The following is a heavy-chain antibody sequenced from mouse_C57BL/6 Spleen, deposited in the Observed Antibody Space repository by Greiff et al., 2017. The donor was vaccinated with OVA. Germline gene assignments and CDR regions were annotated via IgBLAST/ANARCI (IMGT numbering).Heavy chain of an antibody. Sequence: EVQLQQSGPELVKPGASVKISCKASGYTFTDYYMNWVKQSHGKSLEWIGDINPNNGGTSYNQKFKGKATLTVDKSYSTAYMELRSLTSEDSAVYYCARNHYGSSLAWFAYWGQGTLVTVSA. D-gene: IGHD1-1*01. CDR2: INPNNGGT. V-gene: IGHV1-26*01. CDR3: ARNHYGSSLAWFAY. J-gene: IGHJ3*01. CDR1: GYTFTDYY.